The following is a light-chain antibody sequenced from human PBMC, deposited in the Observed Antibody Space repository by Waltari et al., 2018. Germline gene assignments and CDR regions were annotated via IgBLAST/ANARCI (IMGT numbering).Light chain of an antibody. CDR1: STTIGAGHD. J-gene: IGLJ2*01. CDR2: VNN. CDR3: QSFDTSLSGGVV. V-gene: IGLV1-40*01. Sequence: QSVLTQPPSVSGAPGQRVTISCTGRSTTIGAGHDVHWYQDFPGAAPKLLFYVNNNRPSGVPDRFSGSKSGTSASLAITGLQAEDEAHYYCQSFDTSLSGGVVFGGGTKVTVL.